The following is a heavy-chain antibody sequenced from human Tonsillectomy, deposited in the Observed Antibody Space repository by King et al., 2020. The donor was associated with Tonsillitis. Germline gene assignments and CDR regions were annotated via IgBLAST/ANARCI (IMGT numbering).Heavy chain of an antibody. CDR2: MYDSGAI. CDR1: GGSISSSDHY. V-gene: IGHV4-39*01. Sequence: QLQESGPGVVKPSETLSLTCTVSGGSISSSDHYWAWVRQPPGKGLEWIGYMYDSGAIFSNPSHKSRITISGATSANRFSLKLRSVTAADTAVYFFARYVDGSFDYWGQGALVTVSS. J-gene: IGHJ4*02. CDR3: ARYVDGSFDY. D-gene: IGHD1-26*01.